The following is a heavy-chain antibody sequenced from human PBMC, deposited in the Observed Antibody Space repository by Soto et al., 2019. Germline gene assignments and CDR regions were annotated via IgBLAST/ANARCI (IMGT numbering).Heavy chain of an antibody. CDR2: IYYSGST. D-gene: IGHD2-2*01. V-gene: IGHV4-30-4*01. CDR3: ARIVFRGYCSSTSCYRFDY. CDR1: GGSISSGDYY. J-gene: IGHJ4*02. Sequence: QVQLQESGPGLVKPSQTLSLTCTVSGGSISSGDYYWSWIRQPPGKGLEWIGYIYYSGSTYYNPPRKSRVTISVDTSKNQFSLELSSVTAADTAVYYCARIVFRGYCSSTSCYRFDYWGQGTLVTVSS.